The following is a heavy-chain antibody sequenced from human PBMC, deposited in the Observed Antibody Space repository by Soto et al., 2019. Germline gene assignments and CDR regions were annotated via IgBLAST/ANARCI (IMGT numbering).Heavy chain of an antibody. CDR3: ARADYQLLPPDY. D-gene: IGHD2-2*01. CDR1: GFTVSSKY. V-gene: IGHV3-53*04. CDR2: IYSGGST. Sequence: EVQLVESGGGLVQPGGSLRLSGAASGFTVSSKYMSWVRQAPGKGLEWVSVIYSGGSTYYADSVKGRFTISRHNSKNTLYLQMNSLIAEDTAVYYCARADYQLLPPDYWGQGTLVTVSS. J-gene: IGHJ4*02.